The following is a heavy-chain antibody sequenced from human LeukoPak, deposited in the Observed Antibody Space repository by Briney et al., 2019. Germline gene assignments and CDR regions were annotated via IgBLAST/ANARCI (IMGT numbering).Heavy chain of an antibody. D-gene: IGHD3-10*01. V-gene: IGHV3-43*01. J-gene: IGHJ6*02. Sequence: GGSVRLSCAASGFTFDDYNMHWVRQAPGKGLEWVSLISWDDGSTYYADSVKGRFTISRDSSKNSLYLQMNSLRTEDTALYYCAKPYGSGSYYNDYYYYGMDVWGQGTTATVSS. CDR3: AKPYGSGSYYNDYYYYGMDV. CDR2: ISWDDGST. CDR1: GFTFDDYN.